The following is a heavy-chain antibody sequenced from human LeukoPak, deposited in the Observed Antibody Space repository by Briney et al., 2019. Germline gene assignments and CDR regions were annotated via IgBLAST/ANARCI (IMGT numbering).Heavy chain of an antibody. D-gene: IGHD3-3*02. CDR1: GITLSNYG. Sequence: GGSLRLSCAVSGITLSNYGMSWVRQAPGKGLEWVAGMSDSGGSTKYADSVKGRFTISRDNPKNTLYLQLNNLRVEDTAVYYCAKASWVSSADAVLWGQGTVVTVST. CDR3: AKASWVSSADAVL. J-gene: IGHJ4*02. CDR2: MSDSGGST. V-gene: IGHV3-23*01.